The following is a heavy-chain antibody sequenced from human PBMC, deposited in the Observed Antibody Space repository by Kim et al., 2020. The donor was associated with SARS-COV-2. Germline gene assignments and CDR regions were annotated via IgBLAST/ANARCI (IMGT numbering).Heavy chain of an antibody. J-gene: IGHJ4*02. CDR3: AATPVVGATTWGFDY. V-gene: IGHV1-58*01. Sequence: QKFQERVTITRDMSTSTAYMELSSLRSEDTAVYYCAATPVVGATTWGFDYWGQGTLVTVSS. D-gene: IGHD1-26*01.